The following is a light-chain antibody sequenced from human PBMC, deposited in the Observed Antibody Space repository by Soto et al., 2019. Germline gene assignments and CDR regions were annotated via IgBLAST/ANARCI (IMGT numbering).Light chain of an antibody. CDR2: DVS. CDR1: SSDVGGYNY. J-gene: IGLJ2*01. CDR3: SSYTSSSTNVV. Sequence: QSALTQPASVSGSPGQSITISCPGTSSDVGGYNYVSWYQQHPGKAPKLMIYDVSNRPSGVSNRFSGSKSGNTASLTISGLQAEDEADYYCSSYTSSSTNVVFGGGTQLTVL. V-gene: IGLV2-14*01.